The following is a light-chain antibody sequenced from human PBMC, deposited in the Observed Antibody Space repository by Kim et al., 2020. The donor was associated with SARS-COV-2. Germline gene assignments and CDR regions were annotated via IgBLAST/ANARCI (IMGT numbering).Light chain of an antibody. J-gene: IGKJ5*01. CDR3: QQRSRWPIT. CDR2: DAS. Sequence: LSAGERATLSCRASQSLSTYLAWYQQKPGQAPRLLLYDASTRATGIPARFSGSGSGTDFTLTISSLEPEDFAVYYCQQRSRWPITFGQGTRLEIK. V-gene: IGKV3-11*01. CDR1: QSLSTY.